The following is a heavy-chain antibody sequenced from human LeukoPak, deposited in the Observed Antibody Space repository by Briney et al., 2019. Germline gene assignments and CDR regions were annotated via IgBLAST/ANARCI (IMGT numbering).Heavy chain of an antibody. CDR1: GFTFSSYA. CDR3: SGTAVPWFGELTHPASYYYNGMDI. D-gene: IGHD3-10*01. Sequence: GGSLRLSCAASGFTFSSYAMHWVRQAPGKGLEWVAVISYDGSNKYYADSVKGRFTISRDNSKNTLYLQMNSLRAEDTAVYYCSGTAVPWFGELTHPASYYYNGMDIWGQGTTVTVSS. CDR2: ISYDGSNK. V-gene: IGHV3-30*04. J-gene: IGHJ6*02.